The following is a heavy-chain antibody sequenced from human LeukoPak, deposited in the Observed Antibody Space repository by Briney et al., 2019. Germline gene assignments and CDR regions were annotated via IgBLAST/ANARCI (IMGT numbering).Heavy chain of an antibody. V-gene: IGHV4-59*08. Sequence: PSETLSLTCTVSGGSISSYYWSWIRQPPGKGLEWIGYIYYSGSTNYNPSLKSRVTISVDTSKNQFSLKLSSVTAADTAVYYCARHWMAVAPYWYFGLWGRGTLVTVSS. D-gene: IGHD6-19*01. CDR1: GGSISSYY. CDR2: IYYSGST. CDR3: ARHWMAVAPYWYFGL. J-gene: IGHJ2*01.